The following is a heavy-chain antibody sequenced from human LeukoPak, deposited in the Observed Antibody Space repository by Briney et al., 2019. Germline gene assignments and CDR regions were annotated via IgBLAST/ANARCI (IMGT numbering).Heavy chain of an antibody. CDR3: AKDDYDILTGSFQH. CDR2: ISGSGGST. V-gene: IGHV3-23*01. CDR1: GFTFSSYA. Sequence: GGSLRLSCAASGFTFSSYAMSWVRQAPGEGLEWVSAISGSGGSTYYADSVKGRFTISRDNSKNTLYLQMNSLRAEDTAVYYCAKDDYDILTGSFQHWGQGTLVTVSS. D-gene: IGHD3-9*01. J-gene: IGHJ1*01.